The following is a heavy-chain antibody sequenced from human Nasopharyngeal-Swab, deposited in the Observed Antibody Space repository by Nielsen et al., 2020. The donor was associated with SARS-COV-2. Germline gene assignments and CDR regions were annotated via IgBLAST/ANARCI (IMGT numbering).Heavy chain of an antibody. CDR2: ISGSGGST. CDR3: AADYDILTGYYVTT. V-gene: IGHV3-23*01. D-gene: IGHD3-9*01. Sequence: GESLKISCAASGFTFSSYWMSWVRQAPGKGLEWVSAISGSGGSTYYADSVKGRFTISRDNSKNTLYLQMNSLRAEDTAVYYCAADYDILTGYYVTTWGQGTLVTVSS. CDR1: GFTFSSYW. J-gene: IGHJ5*02.